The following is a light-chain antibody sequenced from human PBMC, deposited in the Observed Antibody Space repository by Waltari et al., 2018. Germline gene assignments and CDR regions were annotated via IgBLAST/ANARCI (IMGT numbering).Light chain of an antibody. J-gene: IGKJ1*01. CDR1: QGIRSD. CDR2: AAS. Sequence: AIQMTQFPSSLSASIGDRVTITCRASQGIRSDLTWYQQKPGKAPKLLIYAASSLQSGVPSRFSGSGSGTDFTLTSSNLQPEDFATYYCLQDYNYPWTFGQGTKVEIK. V-gene: IGKV1-6*01. CDR3: LQDYNYPWT.